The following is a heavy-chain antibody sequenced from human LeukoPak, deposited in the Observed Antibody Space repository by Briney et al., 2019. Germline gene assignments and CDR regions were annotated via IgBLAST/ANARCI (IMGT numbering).Heavy chain of an antibody. D-gene: IGHD1-7*01. V-gene: IGHV3-23*01. J-gene: IGHJ5*02. CDR2: ISGSGGST. Sequence: GGSLRLSCAVSGITLSNYGMSWVRQVPGKGLEWVSGISGSGGSTYYADSVKGRFTISRDNSKNTLHLQMNSLRAEDTAVYYCARSNWNYVSAWGQGTLVTVSS. CDR1: GITLSNYG. CDR3: ARSNWNYVSA.